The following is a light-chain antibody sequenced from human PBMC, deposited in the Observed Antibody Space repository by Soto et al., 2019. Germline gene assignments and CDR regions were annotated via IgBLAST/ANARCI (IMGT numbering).Light chain of an antibody. J-gene: IGLJ2*01. CDR1: SSDVGAHNY. CDR3: SSFTGSSTL. CDR2: DAS. Sequence: QSALTQPASVSGAPGQSSTISCTGTSSDVGAHNYVSWYQQHPGKAPQLVIYDASDRPSGVSNRFSGSKSGNTASLTISGLQADDEADYCCSSFTGSSTLFGGGTKLTVL. V-gene: IGLV2-14*03.